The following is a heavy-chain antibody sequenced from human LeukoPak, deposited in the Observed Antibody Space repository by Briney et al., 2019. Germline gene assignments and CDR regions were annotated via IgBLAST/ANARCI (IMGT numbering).Heavy chain of an antibody. J-gene: IGHJ4*02. V-gene: IGHV3-30-3*01. CDR3: ARPRGAYIVGATYALRH. CDR1: GSTFSSYA. D-gene: IGHD1-26*01. Sequence: GGSLRLSCAASGSTFSSYAMHWVRQAPGKGLEWVAVISYDGSNKYYADSVKGRFTISRDNAKNTLYLQMNSLRAEDTAVYYCARPRGAYIVGATYALRHWGQGTLVTVSS. CDR2: ISYDGSNK.